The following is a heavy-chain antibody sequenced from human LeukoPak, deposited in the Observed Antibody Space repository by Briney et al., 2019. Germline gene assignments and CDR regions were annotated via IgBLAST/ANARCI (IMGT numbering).Heavy chain of an antibody. D-gene: IGHD3-10*01. CDR1: GDSVSSNSAA. CDR2: TYYRSKWYN. V-gene: IGHV6-1*01. Sequence: SQTLSLTCAISGDSVSSNSAAWNWIRQSPSRGLEWLGRTYYRSKWYNGYAVSVKSRIMINPDTSKNQFSLQLTSVTPEDTAVYYCARFRVARDSGDAFDIWGQGTMVTVSS. CDR3: ARFRVARDSGDAFDI. J-gene: IGHJ3*02.